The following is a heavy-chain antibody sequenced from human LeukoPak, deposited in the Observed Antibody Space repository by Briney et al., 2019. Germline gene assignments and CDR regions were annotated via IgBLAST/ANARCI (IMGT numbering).Heavy chain of an antibody. D-gene: IGHD4-17*01. J-gene: IGHJ5*02. Sequence: PSETLSLTCTVSGVPISSDYWSWIRLPPGKGLEWIGYIYYSGSSNYNPSLKSRVTMSVDTSKNQFSLKLTSVTAADTAVYYCARRLRQNLFDPWGQGTLVTVSS. CDR1: GVPISSDY. CDR3: ARRLRQNLFDP. V-gene: IGHV4-59*08. CDR2: IYYSGSS.